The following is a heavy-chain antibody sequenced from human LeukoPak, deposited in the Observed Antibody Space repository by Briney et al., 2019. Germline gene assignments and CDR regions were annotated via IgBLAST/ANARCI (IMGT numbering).Heavy chain of an antibody. J-gene: IGHJ4*02. CDR2: ISSGSEII. D-gene: IGHD1-1*01. CDR3: ARNPAGIGDY. Sequence: PGGPLRLSCVASGFTFSTYNMNWVRQAPGKGLEWVSFISSGSEIIYYADSVKGRFTDSRDNDKKSLYLQMNSLRDVDTAVYYCARNPAGIGDYLGQGTLVTVS. V-gene: IGHV3-48*02. CDR1: GFTFSTYN.